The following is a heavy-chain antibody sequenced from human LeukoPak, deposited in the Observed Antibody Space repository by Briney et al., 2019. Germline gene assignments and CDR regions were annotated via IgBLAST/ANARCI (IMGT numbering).Heavy chain of an antibody. D-gene: IGHD3-9*01. V-gene: IGHV3-30*01. Sequence: GGSLRLSCAASGFTFSSYAMHWVRQAPGKGLEWVAVISYDGSNKYYADSVRGRFTISRDNSKNTLYLQMNSLRAEDTAVYYCARGTYYDIFGWFDPWGQGTLVTVSS. CDR3: ARGTYYDIFGWFDP. CDR2: ISYDGSNK. J-gene: IGHJ5*02. CDR1: GFTFSSYA.